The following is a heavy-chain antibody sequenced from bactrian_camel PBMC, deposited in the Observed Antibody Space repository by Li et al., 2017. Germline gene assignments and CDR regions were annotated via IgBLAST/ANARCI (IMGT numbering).Heavy chain of an antibody. Sequence: EVQLVESGGGSVQAGGSLRLSCAASGYTYSSYCMGWFRQAPGKEREGVAAIDSDGSTSYADSVKGRFTISKDNSKNLLYLQMTNLRSEDSAMYYCAAHRRRGLGLREQSGAYCHRELLENANWGQGTQVTVS. J-gene: IGHJ4*01. V-gene: IGHV3S67*01. CDR3: AAHRRRGLGLREQSGAYCHRELLENAN. CDR1: GYTYSSYC. D-gene: IGHD1*01. CDR2: IDSDGST.